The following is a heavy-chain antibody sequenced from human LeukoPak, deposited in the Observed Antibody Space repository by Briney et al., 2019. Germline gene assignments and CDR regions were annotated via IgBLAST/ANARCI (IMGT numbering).Heavy chain of an antibody. V-gene: IGHV3-30*02. D-gene: IGHD6-6*01. CDR3: AKGGPLSSSSWENWFDP. J-gene: IGHJ5*02. CDR2: IRYDGSNK. Sequence: PGGSLRLSCAASGFTFSSYGMHWVRQAPGKGLEWVAFIRYDGSNKYYADSVKGRFTISRDNSKNTLYLQMSSLRAEDTAVYYCAKGGPLSSSSWENWFDPWGQGTLVTVSS. CDR1: GFTFSSYG.